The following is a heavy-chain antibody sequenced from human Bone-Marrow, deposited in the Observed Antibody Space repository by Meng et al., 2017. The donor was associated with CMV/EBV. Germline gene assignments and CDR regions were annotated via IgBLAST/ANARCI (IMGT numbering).Heavy chain of an antibody. V-gene: IGHV3-7*01. CDR1: GFTFSSYW. J-gene: IGHJ4*02. D-gene: IGHD6-13*01. Sequence: GESLKISCAASGFTFSSYWMSWVRQAPGKGLEWVANIKQDGSEKYYVDSVKGRFTISRDNAKNSLYLQMNSLRAEDTAVYYCARDYSSSWYAGGVYFWGQGTLVTVSS. CDR3: ARDYSSSWYAGGVYF. CDR2: IKQDGSEK.